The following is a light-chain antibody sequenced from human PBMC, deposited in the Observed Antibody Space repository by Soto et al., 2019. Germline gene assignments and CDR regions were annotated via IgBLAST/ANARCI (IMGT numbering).Light chain of an antibody. V-gene: IGLV3-1*01. Sequence: SYELTQPPSVSVSPGQTASITCSGDNLGTKYVCWYQQKPGQSPVLVIYQDSERPSGIPERFSGSNSGNTAALTISGTQAMDEADYYCQAWDSSVVFGGGTKLTVL. CDR2: QDS. J-gene: IGLJ2*01. CDR3: QAWDSSVV. CDR1: NLGTKY.